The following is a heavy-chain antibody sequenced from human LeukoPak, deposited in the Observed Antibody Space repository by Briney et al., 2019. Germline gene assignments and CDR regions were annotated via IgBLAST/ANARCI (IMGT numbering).Heavy chain of an antibody. CDR2: IYSGDST. Sequence: GGSLRLSCAASGFTVSSNYMSWVRQAPGKGLEWVSVIYSGDSTYYADSVKGRFTISRDNSKNTLYLQMNTLRAEDTAVYYCARLGQGLPPSYYFGMDVWGQGTTVTV. V-gene: IGHV3-66*01. CDR3: ARLGQGLPPSYYFGMDV. J-gene: IGHJ6*02. CDR1: GFTVSSNY. D-gene: IGHD6-19*01.